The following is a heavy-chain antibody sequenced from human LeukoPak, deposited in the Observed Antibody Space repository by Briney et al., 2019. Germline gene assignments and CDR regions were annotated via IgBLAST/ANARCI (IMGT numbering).Heavy chain of an antibody. J-gene: IGHJ4*02. V-gene: IGHV1-3*01. D-gene: IGHD6-13*01. CDR1: GYTFTSYA. CDR2: INAGNGNT. CDR3: ARDDSSSWYFDY. Sequence: ASVKVSCKASGYTFTSYAMHWVRQAPGQRLEWMGWINAGNGNTKYSQKFQGRVTITRDTSASTAYMELSSLRSEDTAVYYCARDDSSSWYFDYWGQGTLVTVST.